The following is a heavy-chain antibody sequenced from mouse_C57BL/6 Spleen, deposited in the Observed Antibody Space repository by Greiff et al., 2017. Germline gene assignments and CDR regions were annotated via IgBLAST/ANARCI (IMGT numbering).Heavy chain of an antibody. CDR3: AREGYDYDGGFDY. CDR1: GYTFTSYW. D-gene: IGHD2-4*01. V-gene: IGHV1-72*01. J-gene: IGHJ2*01. CDR2: IDPNSGGT. Sequence: QVQLKQPGAELVKPGASVKLSCKASGYTFTSYWMHWVKQRPGRGLEWIGRIDPNSGGTTYNEKFKSKATLTVDKPSSTAYMQLSSLTSEDSAVYYCAREGYDYDGGFDYWGQGTTLTVSS.